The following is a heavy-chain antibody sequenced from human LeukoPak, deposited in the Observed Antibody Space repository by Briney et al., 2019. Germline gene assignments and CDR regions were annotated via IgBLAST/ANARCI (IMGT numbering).Heavy chain of an antibody. V-gene: IGHV3-48*04. D-gene: IGHD6-19*01. J-gene: IGHJ4*02. CDR2: ISSSSSTI. CDR3: ARSNGWYLDY. CDR1: GFTFSSYS. Sequence: GGSLRLSCAASGFTFSSYSMNWVRQAPGKGLEWVSYISSSSSTIYYADSVKGRFAISRDNAKNSLYLQMNSLRVEDTAVYYCARSNGWYLDYWGQGTLVTVSS.